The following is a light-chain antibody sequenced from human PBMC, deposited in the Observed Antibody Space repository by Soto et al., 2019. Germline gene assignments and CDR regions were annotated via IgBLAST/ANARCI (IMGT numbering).Light chain of an antibody. CDR3: CSYAGSSTPVV. V-gene: IGLV2-23*01. CDR1: SSDVGSYNL. Sequence: QSALTQPASVSGSPGQSITISCTGTSSDVGSYNLVSWYQQHPGKAPKLMIYEGSKRPSGVSNRFSGSKSGNTASLTISGLQAEDEADYYCCSYAGSSTPVVFGGGPKLTV. J-gene: IGLJ2*01. CDR2: EGS.